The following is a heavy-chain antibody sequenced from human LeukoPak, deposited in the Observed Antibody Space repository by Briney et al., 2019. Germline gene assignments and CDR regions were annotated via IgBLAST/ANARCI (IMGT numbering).Heavy chain of an antibody. Sequence: GGSLRLSCAASRFTFSSYAMHWVRQAPGKGLEWVAVISYDGSNKYYADSVKGRFTISRDNSKNTLYLQMNSVRAEDTAVYYCATSIAVAAFFDYWGQGTLVTVSS. D-gene: IGHD6-19*01. CDR1: RFTFSSYA. J-gene: IGHJ4*02. CDR3: ATSIAVAAFFDY. V-gene: IGHV3-30-3*01. CDR2: ISYDGSNK.